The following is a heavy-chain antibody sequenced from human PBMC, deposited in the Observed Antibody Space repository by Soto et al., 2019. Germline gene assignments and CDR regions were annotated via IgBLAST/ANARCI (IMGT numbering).Heavy chain of an antibody. J-gene: IGHJ4*02. V-gene: IGHV1-69*01. Sequence: QVQLVQSGAEVKKPGSSVKVSCKASGGTFSSDSINWVRQAPGQGLEWMGEIIPIFGTANYAQKFQGRVPITAAESTSTAYMQLSSLRSEDRGVYYCARAGGSHAGGIDCWGPGQRVTLSS. CDR2: IIPIFGTA. CDR1: GGTFSSDS. D-gene: IGHD3-16*01. CDR3: ARAGGSHAGGIDC.